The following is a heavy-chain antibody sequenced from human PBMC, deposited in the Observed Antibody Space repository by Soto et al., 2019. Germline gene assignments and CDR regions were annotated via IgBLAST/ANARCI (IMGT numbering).Heavy chain of an antibody. Sequence: EVQLVESGGGLVQPGGSLSLSCAASGFTFSTFSMNWVRQAPGRGLEWISYISAGGRPISYADSVKGRFTISRDNAKNPLYLQKDRPGVEDTAVYYWGRSLGWAFCCRGQGNLGTVSS. V-gene: IGHV3-48*01. CDR3: GRSLGWAFCC. CDR2: ISAGGRPI. D-gene: IGHD3-3*01. J-gene: IGHJ4*02. CDR1: GFTFSTFS.